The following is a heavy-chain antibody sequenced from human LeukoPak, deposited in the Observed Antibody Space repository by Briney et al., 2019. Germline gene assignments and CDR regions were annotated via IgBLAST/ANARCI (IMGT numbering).Heavy chain of an antibody. D-gene: IGHD3-16*01. J-gene: IGHJ3*02. Sequence: SETLSLTCAAYGGSFSGYYWSWIRQPPGKGLEWIGETNHSGSTNYNPSLKSRVTISVDTSKNQFSLKLSSVTAADTAVYYCARVMTTFTPWDAFDIWGQGTMVTVSS. CDR3: ARVMTTFTPWDAFDI. CDR2: TNHSGST. V-gene: IGHV4-34*01. CDR1: GGSFSGYY.